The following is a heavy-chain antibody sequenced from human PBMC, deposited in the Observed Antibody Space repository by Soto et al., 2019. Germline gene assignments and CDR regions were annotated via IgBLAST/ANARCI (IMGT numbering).Heavy chain of an antibody. CDR2: ISTNGGST. Sequence: GVSLRLYCSSSGFTFSIYAMHCVRHTPGKGLEYVSSISTNGGSTDYADSVKGRFTISRDNSKNTVYLQMSSLRVEDTAVYYCVKGEYYYDSSGYYPFDYWGQGALVTVSS. V-gene: IGHV3-64D*06. CDR3: VKGEYYYDSSGYYPFDY. CDR1: GFTFSIYA. J-gene: IGHJ4*02. D-gene: IGHD3-22*01.